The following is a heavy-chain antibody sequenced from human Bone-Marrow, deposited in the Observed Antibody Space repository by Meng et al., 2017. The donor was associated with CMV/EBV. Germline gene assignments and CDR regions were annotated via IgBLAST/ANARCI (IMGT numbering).Heavy chain of an antibody. V-gene: IGHV4-31*02. CDR2: IYYSGST. CDR1: CISSGGYC. CDR3: ARGITIFGVEPPHWFDP. Sequence: CISSGGYCLSWVRQHPGQGLEWIGYIYYSGSTDYNPPLKSRVTITVDTSKNQFALKLRSGTAADAAVYYCARGITIFGVEPPHWFDPWGQGTLVTVSS. J-gene: IGHJ5*02. D-gene: IGHD3-3*01.